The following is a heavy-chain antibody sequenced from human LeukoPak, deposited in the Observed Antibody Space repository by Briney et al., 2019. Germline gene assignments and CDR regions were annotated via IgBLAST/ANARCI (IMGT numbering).Heavy chain of an antibody. J-gene: IGHJ3*02. Sequence: SVQISCKASGGTSSSYAISWLRQPPGQGLEGMGRIIPIFGIENYAQKLQGRVTITADKSTSTAYMELSSLRSEDTAVYCCARTHGYYTGAFDIWGQGTMVTVSS. V-gene: IGHV1-69*04. CDR3: ARTHGYYTGAFDI. CDR2: IIPIFGIE. D-gene: IGHD2-8*01. CDR1: GGTSSSYA.